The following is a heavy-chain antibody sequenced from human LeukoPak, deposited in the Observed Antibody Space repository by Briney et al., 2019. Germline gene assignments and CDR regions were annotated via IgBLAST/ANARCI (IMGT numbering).Heavy chain of an antibody. CDR1: GGTFRNYA. CDR2: IIAMFGTA. V-gene: IGHV1-69*05. J-gene: IGHJ5*02. Sequence: ASVKVSCKASGGTFRNYAFSWVRQAPGQGLEWMGRIIAMFGTADYAEKFHGRVTITTDESTGTAYMELSSLRSEDTAVYYCATFRYSSGWYWFDPWGQGTLVTVSS. D-gene: IGHD6-19*01. CDR3: ATFRYSSGWYWFDP.